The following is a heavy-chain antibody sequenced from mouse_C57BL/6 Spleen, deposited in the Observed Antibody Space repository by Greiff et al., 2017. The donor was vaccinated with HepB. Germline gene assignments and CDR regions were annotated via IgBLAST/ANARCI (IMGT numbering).Heavy chain of an antibody. CDR3: ASDDSKTDFDY. CDR2: IDPEDGET. J-gene: IGHJ2*01. V-gene: IGHV14-2*01. D-gene: IGHD2-4*01. CDR1: GFNIKDYY. Sequence: EVQRVESGAELVKPGASVKLSCTASGFNIKDYYMHWVKQRTEQGLEWIGRIDPEDGETKYAPKFQGKATITADTSSNTAYLQLSSLTSEDTAVYYCASDDSKTDFDYWGQGTTLTVSS.